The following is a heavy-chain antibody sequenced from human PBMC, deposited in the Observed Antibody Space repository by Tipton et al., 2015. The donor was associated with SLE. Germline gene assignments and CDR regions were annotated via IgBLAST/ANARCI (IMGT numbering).Heavy chain of an antibody. CDR3: ARPNVDTAMTHYYMDV. J-gene: IGHJ6*03. D-gene: IGHD5-18*01. CDR1: GFTFSDYY. Sequence: SLRLSCAASGFTFSDYYMSWIRQAPGKGLEWVSYISSSGSTIYYADSVKGRFTISRDNAENSLYLQMNSLRAEDTAVYYCARPNVDTAMTHYYMDVWGKGTTVTVSS. CDR2: ISSSGSTI. V-gene: IGHV3-11*01.